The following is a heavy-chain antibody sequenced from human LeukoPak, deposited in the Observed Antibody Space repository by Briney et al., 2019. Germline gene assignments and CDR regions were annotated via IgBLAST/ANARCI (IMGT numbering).Heavy chain of an antibody. CDR2: ISNTGGST. CDR1: GFSFNTYA. J-gene: IGHJ1*01. CDR3: AQQVGYCSSGSCYFTY. V-gene: IGHV3-23*01. D-gene: IGHD2-15*01. Sequence: GGSLRLSCAASGFSFNTYAISWVRQAPGKGLEWVSAISNTGGSTYYADSVKGRFTISRDKSKNTLSLQMNSLRAEDTAVYYCAQQVGYCSSGSCYFTYWGQGTLVTVSS.